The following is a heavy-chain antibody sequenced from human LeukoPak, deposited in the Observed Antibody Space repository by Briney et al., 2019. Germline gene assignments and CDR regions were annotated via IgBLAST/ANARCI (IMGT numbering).Heavy chain of an antibody. Sequence: ASVKLSCKASGYTFTGYYMHWVRQAPGQGLEWMGWINPNSGGTNHAPKFQGRVTMTRATSISTAYMELSRLRSDDTAVYCCARACSSTSGYRNWGQGTPVTVSS. CDR1: GYTFTGYY. D-gene: IGHD2-2*02. V-gene: IGHV1-2*02. J-gene: IGHJ4*02. CDR2: INPNSGGT. CDR3: ARACSSTSGYRN.